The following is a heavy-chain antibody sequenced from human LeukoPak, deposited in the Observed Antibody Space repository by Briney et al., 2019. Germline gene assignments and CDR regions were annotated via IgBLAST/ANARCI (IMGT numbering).Heavy chain of an antibody. CDR1: GFTFSNAW. D-gene: IGHD7-27*01. CDR3: ATNVGKTFDY. J-gene: IGHJ4*02. CDR2: TSQSGDT. V-gene: IGHV4-4*02. Sequence: GSLRLSCAASGFTFSNAWMSWVRQAPGKGLEWIWETSQSGDTKYNPSLKSRVTVSLDNSKSQFSLKLSSVTAADSAIYYFATNVGKTFDYWGQGVLVTVSS.